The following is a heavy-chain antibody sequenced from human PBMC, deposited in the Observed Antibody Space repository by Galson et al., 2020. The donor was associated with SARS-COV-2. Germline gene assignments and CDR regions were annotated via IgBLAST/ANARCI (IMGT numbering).Heavy chain of an antibody. CDR2: ISAYNGNT. D-gene: IGHD6-13*01. CDR3: ARDHRQYSSSWYSFRYYYYGMDV. Sequence: ASVKVSCKASGYTFTSYGISWVRQAPGQGLEWMGWISAYNGNTNYAQKLQGRVTMTTDTSTSTAYMELRSLRSDDTAVYYCARDHRQYSSSWYSFRYYYYGMDVWGQGTTVTVSS. CDR1: GYTFTSYG. J-gene: IGHJ6*02. V-gene: IGHV1-18*04.